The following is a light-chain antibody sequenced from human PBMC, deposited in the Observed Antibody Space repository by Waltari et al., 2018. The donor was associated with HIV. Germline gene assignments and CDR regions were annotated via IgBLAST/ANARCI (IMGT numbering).Light chain of an antibody. Sequence: QSVLTQPPPASGTPRHRVTISCSGSSSHIGSNYVYWYRQLPGTAPKLLIYRSNQRPSGVPDRFSGSKSGTSASLAISGLRSENEADYYCAAWDASLSVWVFGGGTKLTVL. CDR3: AAWDASLSVWV. CDR1: SSHIGSNY. J-gene: IGLJ3*02. CDR2: RSN. V-gene: IGLV1-47*01.